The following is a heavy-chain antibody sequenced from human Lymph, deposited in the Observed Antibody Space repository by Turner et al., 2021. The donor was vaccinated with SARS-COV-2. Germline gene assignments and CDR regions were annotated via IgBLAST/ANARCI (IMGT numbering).Heavy chain of an antibody. CDR2: IWYDGSNK. Sequence: QVQLVESGGGVVQPGRSLRLSCAASGFTFSSYGMHWVRQALGKGLEWVAFIWYDGSNKYYADSVKGRFTISRDNSKNTQYLQMNSLRAEDTAVYYCARGSAGGDVWGQGTTVTVSS. CDR3: ARGSAGGDV. CDR1: GFTFSSYG. J-gene: IGHJ6*02. V-gene: IGHV3-33*01. D-gene: IGHD6-13*01.